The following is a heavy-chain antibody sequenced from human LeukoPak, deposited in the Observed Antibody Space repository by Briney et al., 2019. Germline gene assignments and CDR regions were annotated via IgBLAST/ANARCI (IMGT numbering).Heavy chain of an antibody. Sequence: QPGGSLRLSCAASGFTFSSYAMTWVRQAPGKGLEWVSTISGSGGGTFYADSVKGRFTLSRDNSKNTLYLQMNSLRAEDTAVYYCAKSPGGYGDSFDYWGQGTLVTVSS. D-gene: IGHD4-17*01. CDR1: GFTFSSYA. J-gene: IGHJ4*02. CDR3: AKSPGGYGDSFDY. V-gene: IGHV3-23*01. CDR2: ISGSGGGT.